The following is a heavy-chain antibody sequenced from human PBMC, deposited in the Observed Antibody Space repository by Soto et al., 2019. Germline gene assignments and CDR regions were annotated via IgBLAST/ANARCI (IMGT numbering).Heavy chain of an antibody. CDR3: AARTERTYYYGMDV. J-gene: IGHJ6*02. Sequence: GASVKVSCEASGLTFTSASVQWVRQARGQRLEWIGWIVVGSGNTNYAQKFQERVTITRDMSTSTAYMELSSLRSEDTAVYYCAARTERTYYYGMDVWGQGPTVTVSS. V-gene: IGHV1-58*01. CDR1: GLTFTSAS. CDR2: IVVGSGNT. D-gene: IGHD2-2*01.